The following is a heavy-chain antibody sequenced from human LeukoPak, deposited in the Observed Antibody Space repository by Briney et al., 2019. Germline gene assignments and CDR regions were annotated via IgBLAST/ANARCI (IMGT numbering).Heavy chain of an antibody. Sequence: GASVKVSCKASGYTFTSYGISWVRQAPGQGLEWMGWIRPYNGNTNYAQRLQGRVTMTTDTSTSTAYMELRSLRSDDTAVYYCAKGLGPKAYYYFDYWGQGTLVTVSS. J-gene: IGHJ4*02. V-gene: IGHV1-18*01. CDR3: AKGLGPKAYYYFDY. D-gene: IGHD2-21*01. CDR2: IRPYNGNT. CDR1: GYTFTSYG.